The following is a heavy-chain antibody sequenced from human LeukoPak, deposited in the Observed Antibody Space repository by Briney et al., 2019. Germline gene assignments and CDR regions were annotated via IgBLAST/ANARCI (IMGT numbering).Heavy chain of an antibody. V-gene: IGHV1-69*13. CDR2: IIPILGTA. CDR1: GGTFSSYA. Sequence: ASVTVSCKASGGTFSSYAISWVRQAPGQGLEWMGGIIPILGTANYAQKFQGRVTITADESTSTAYMELSSLRSEDTAVYYCARPRGYYYDSSGLLDYWGQGTLVAVSS. D-gene: IGHD3-22*01. J-gene: IGHJ4*02. CDR3: ARPRGYYYDSSGLLDY.